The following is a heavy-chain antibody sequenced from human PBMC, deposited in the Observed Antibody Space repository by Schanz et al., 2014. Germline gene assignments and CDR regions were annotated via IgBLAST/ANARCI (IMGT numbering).Heavy chain of an antibody. V-gene: IGHV3-23*04. J-gene: IGHJ4*02. CDR3: AKTLFPGGTQTFGN. Sequence: VQLVDSGGGLVQPGGSLRLSCEASGFSFGNYGMSWVRQAPGKGLEWVSGFDAHDGRAYYADSAKGRFTISRDNSKSTLYVEMNSLRVEDTAVYYCAKTLFPGGTQTFGNWRRGTLVTVSS. CDR1: GFSFGNYG. CDR2: FDAHDGRA. D-gene: IGHD2-8*02.